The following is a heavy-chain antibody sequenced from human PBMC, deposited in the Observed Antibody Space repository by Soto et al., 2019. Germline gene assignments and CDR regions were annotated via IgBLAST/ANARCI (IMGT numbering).Heavy chain of an antibody. CDR3: AKDPCSSWYCKYFEY. D-gene: IGHD6-13*01. CDR2: ISGTDGST. CDR1: GFSFSTYA. V-gene: IGHV3-23*01. J-gene: IGHJ4*02. Sequence: EVQLLESGGGLVQPGGSLRLSCAASGFSFSTYAMNWVRQTPGKGLEWASGISGTDGSTYYADSVRGRFTISRDNSKNTLYLQMNSLRAEDTALYYCAKDPCSSWYCKYFEYWGQGTLVTVSS.